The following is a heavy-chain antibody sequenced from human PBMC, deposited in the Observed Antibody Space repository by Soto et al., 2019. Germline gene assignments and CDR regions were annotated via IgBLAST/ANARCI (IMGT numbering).Heavy chain of an antibody. CDR2: IYYTANT. V-gene: IGHV4-59*01. J-gene: IGHJ5*02. CDR1: ADSISSYY. CDR3: AGLTYQNYDSSGSYNCFDT. D-gene: IGHD3-22*01. Sequence: LSLTCTVSADSISSYYWNWIRQPPGKGLEWVGYIYYTANTNYNPSLKSRVTISIDTSKNQFSLKLSSVTAADTAVYYCAGLTYQNYDSSGSYNCFDTWGQGTLVTVSS.